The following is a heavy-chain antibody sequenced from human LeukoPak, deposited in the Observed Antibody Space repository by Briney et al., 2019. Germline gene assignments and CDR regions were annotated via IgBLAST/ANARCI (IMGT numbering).Heavy chain of an antibody. CDR2: ISSSSSYI. CDR1: GFTFSSYS. Sequence: GGSLRLSCAASGFTFSSYSMNWVRQAPGKGLEWVSSISSSSSYIYYADSVKGRFTISRDNAKNSLYLQMNSLRAEDTAVYHCARTGGGYSYGWAYWGQGTLVTVSS. D-gene: IGHD5-18*01. J-gene: IGHJ4*02. CDR3: ARTGGGYSYGWAY. V-gene: IGHV3-21*01.